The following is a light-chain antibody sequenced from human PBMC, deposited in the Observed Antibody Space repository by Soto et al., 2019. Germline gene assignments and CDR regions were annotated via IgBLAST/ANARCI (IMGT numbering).Light chain of an antibody. V-gene: IGKV1-5*03. CDR2: KAS. Sequence: DIPMTQSPSTLSASVGDRVTITCRASQSISSGLAWYQQKPGKAPNLLIYKASRLQSGVPSRFSGSGSGTEFTLTISSLQPDDFATYYCQQYNNYWTFGQGTKVEIK. CDR3: QQYNNYWT. CDR1: QSISSG. J-gene: IGKJ1*01.